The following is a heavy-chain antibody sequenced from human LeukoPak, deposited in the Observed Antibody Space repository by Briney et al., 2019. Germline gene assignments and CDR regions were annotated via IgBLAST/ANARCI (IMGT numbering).Heavy chain of an antibody. CDR1: GFTFSTYT. CDR3: ARDKGADWFDP. D-gene: IGHD3-16*01. J-gene: IGHJ5*02. Sequence: GGSLRLSCAASGFTFSTYTMNWVRQAPGKGLEWVSSISSIGSTIYYADSVKGRFTISRDNAKNSLYLQMNSLRVEDTAVYYCARDKGADWFDPWGQGTLVTVSS. CDR2: ISSIGSTI. V-gene: IGHV3-48*01.